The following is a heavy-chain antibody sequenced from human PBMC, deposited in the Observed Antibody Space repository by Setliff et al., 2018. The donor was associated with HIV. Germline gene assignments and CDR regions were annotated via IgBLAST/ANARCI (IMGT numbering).Heavy chain of an antibody. CDR2: ISWNSGSI. CDR1: GFTLDDYA. J-gene: IGHJ3*02. Sequence: SLKISCAASGFTLDDYAMHWVRQAPGKGLEWVSGISWNSGSIGYADSVKGRFTISRDNAKNSLYLQMNSLRAEDTALYYCARRKWELKGAFDIWGQGTMVTVAS. D-gene: IGHD1-26*01. CDR3: ARRKWELKGAFDI. V-gene: IGHV3-9*01.